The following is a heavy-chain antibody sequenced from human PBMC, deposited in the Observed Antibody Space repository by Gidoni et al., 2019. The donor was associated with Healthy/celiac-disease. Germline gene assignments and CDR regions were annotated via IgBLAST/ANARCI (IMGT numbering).Heavy chain of an antibody. CDR1: GFTFRSYA. D-gene: IGHD3-10*01. CDR2: ISSNGGST. CDR3: ARDMVRGVIIGYYYGMDV. V-gene: IGHV3-64*01. J-gene: IGHJ6*02. Sequence: EVQLVESGGGLVQPGGSLRLSCAASGFTFRSYAMHWVRQAPGKGLEYVSAISSNGGSTYYANSVKGRFTISRDNSKNTLYLQMGSLRAEDMAVYYCARDMVRGVIIGYYYGMDVWGQGTTVTVSS.